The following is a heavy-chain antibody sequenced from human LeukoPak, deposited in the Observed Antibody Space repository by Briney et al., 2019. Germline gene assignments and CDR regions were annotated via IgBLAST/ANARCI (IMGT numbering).Heavy chain of an antibody. D-gene: IGHD5-12*01. CDR3: AREGSSGYELY. Sequence: GGSLRLSCAASGFTFSSYWMHWFGQAPGKGLVWVSRINSDGSSTSYADSVKGRFTISRDNAKNTLYLQMNSLRAEDTAVYYCAREGSSGYELYWGQGTLVTVSS. CDR2: INSDGSST. J-gene: IGHJ4*02. V-gene: IGHV3-74*01. CDR1: GFTFSSYW.